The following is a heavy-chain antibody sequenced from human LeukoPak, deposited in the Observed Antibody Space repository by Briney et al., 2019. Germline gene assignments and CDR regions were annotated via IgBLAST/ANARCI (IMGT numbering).Heavy chain of an antibody. CDR3: ARVGTMARGVHFDY. CDR1: GFTFSSYS. D-gene: IGHD3-10*01. CDR2: ISSSSSTI. Sequence: GGSLRLSCAASGFTFSSYSMNWVRQAPGKGLEWVSYISSSSSTIYYADSVKGRFTISRDNAKNSLYLQMNSLRAEDTAVYYCARVGTMARGVHFDYWGQGTLVTVSS. V-gene: IGHV3-48*01. J-gene: IGHJ4*02.